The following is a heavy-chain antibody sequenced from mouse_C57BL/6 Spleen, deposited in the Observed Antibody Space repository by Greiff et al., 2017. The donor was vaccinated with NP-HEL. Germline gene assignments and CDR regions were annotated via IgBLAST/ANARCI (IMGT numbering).Heavy chain of an antibody. V-gene: IGHV1-64*01. J-gene: IGHJ1*03. CDR1: GYTFTSYW. Sequence: QVQLQQPGAELVKPGASVKLSCKASGYTFTSYWMHWVKQRPGQGLEWIGMIHPNSGSTNYNEKFKSKATLTVDKSSSTAYMQLSSLTSEESAVYYWARGDYGSSEDWYFDVWGTGTTVTVSS. CDR3: ARGDYGSSEDWYFDV. CDR2: IHPNSGST. D-gene: IGHD1-1*01.